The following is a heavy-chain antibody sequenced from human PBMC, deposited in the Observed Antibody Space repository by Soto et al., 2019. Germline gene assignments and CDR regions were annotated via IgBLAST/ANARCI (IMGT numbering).Heavy chain of an antibody. Sequence: PSETLSLTCTVSGGSISSGGYYWSWIRQHPGKGLEWIGYIYYSGSTYYNPSLKSRVTISVDTSKNQFSLKLSSVTAADTAVYYCARGHYDFWSGYSKQFDYWGQGTLVTAPQ. CDR1: GGSISSGGYY. CDR3: ARGHYDFWSGYSKQFDY. V-gene: IGHV4-31*03. J-gene: IGHJ4*02. CDR2: IYYSGST. D-gene: IGHD3-3*01.